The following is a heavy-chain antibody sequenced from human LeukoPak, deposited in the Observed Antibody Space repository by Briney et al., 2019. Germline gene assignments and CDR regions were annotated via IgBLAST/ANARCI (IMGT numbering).Heavy chain of an antibody. CDR1: GFTFSDYW. CDR2: IKTDGGDK. J-gene: IGHJ4*02. V-gene: IGHV3-7*01. D-gene: IGHD3-10*01. CDR3: AREANLLWFGEGGFDY. Sequence: GGSLRLSCAASGFTFSDYWMTWVRQAPGKGLEWVANIKTDGGDKSYVDSVKGRFTISRDNAKNSLYLQMNSLRAEDTAVYHCAREANLLWFGEGGFDYWGQGTLVTVSS.